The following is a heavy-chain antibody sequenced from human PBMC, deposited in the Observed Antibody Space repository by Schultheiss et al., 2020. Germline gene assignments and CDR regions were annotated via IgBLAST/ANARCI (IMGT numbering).Heavy chain of an antibody. Sequence: SETLSLTCTVSGGSIGRVYYWAWIRQSPGKGLEWIGRIDTSGNTHYNPSLKSRVTISVDTAKREFSLRLTSVTAADTAVYYCARQGGDLAVIPGATNWFDTWGQGCLVNVSS. CDR1: GGSIGRVYY. V-gene: IGHV4-39*01. CDR3: ARQGGDLAVIPGATNWFDT. CDR2: IDTSGNT. D-gene: IGHD2-21*02. J-gene: IGHJ5*02.